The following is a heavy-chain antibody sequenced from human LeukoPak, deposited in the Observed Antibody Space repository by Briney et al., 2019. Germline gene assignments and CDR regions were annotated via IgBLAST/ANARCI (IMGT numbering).Heavy chain of an antibody. CDR3: ARVFSYPLRAPFDP. CDR2: IFYSGST. Sequence: SETLSLTSTVSGGSISSYYWSWIRQPPGKGLEWIGYIFYSGSTNYYPSLKSRVTISVDTSKNQFSLKLSSVTAADTAVYYCARVFSYPLRAPFDPWGQGTLVTVSS. V-gene: IGHV4-59*01. D-gene: IGHD3-3*01. CDR1: GGSISSYY. J-gene: IGHJ5*02.